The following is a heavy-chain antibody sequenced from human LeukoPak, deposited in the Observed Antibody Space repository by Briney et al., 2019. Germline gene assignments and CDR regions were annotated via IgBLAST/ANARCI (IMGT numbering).Heavy chain of an antibody. J-gene: IGHJ2*01. Sequence: GGSLRLSCAASGFTFTMFSMNWLRQAPGKGLEWIAFIRGRSDTTYYADSVQGRFTISRDNAEDSVYLQMSSLRDEDTAVYYCAKEGGWGNWYFDLWGRGTLVTVSS. CDR2: IRGRSDTT. CDR1: GFTFTMFS. CDR3: AKEGGWGNWYFDL. D-gene: IGHD6-19*01. V-gene: IGHV3-48*02.